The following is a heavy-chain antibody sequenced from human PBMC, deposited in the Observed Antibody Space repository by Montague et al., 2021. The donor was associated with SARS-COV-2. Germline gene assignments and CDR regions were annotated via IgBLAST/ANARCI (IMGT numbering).Heavy chain of an antibody. J-gene: IGHJ6*02. V-gene: IGHV3-33*01. CDR3: ARDRLGPGYYGMDV. Sequence: SLRLSCAASGFTFSNYGMHWVLPAPGKGLEWVAVIWYDGSNKYYXXSVKGRFTISRDNSKNTLYLQMNSLRAEDTAVYYCARDRLGPGYYGMDVWGQGTTVTVSS. CDR2: IWYDGSNK. CDR1: GFTFSNYG.